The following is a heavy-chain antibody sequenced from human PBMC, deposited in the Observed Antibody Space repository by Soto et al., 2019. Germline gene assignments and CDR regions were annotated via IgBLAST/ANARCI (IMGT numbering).Heavy chain of an antibody. CDR3: ARRDRSGFSYWLDT. V-gene: IGHV4-31*02. D-gene: IGHD3-22*01. J-gene: IGHJ5*02. CDR1: GGSISDGYY. Sequence: SETLSLTXTVSGGSISDGYYWTWIRQHPGKGLEWIGSISASGSTSYNPSLKSRLTVSVDKPKNQFSLNLRSVTAADTAVYYCARRDRSGFSYWLDTWGQGTLVTVSS. CDR2: ISASGST.